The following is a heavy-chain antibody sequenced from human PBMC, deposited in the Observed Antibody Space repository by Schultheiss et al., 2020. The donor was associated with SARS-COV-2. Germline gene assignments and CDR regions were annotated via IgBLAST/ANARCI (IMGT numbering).Heavy chain of an antibody. CDR1: GFTFRNYA. Sequence: GGSLRLSCAVSGFTFRNYAMTWVRQAPGKGLEWVSSISGSGGSTYYADSVKGRFTISRDNSKNTLYLQMRSLRAEDTAVYYCVKDAVRGAPQGDYWGQGTLVTVSS. D-gene: IGHD3-10*01. J-gene: IGHJ4*02. CDR3: VKDAVRGAPQGDY. CDR2: ISGSGGST. V-gene: IGHV3-23*01.